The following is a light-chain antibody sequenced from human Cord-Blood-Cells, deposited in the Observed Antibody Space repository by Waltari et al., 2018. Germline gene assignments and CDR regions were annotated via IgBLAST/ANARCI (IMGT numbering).Light chain of an antibody. V-gene: IGKV3-11*01. J-gene: IGKJ5*01. CDR3: QQRSNGPPIT. CDR2: DAS. Sequence: EIVLTQSPATLSLSLGARATLSCRASQRVSSYLAWYQQKPGQAPRLLIYDASNRATGIPARFSGSGSGTDFTLTISSLGPEDFAVYYCQQRSNGPPITFGQGTRLEIK. CDR1: QRVSSY.